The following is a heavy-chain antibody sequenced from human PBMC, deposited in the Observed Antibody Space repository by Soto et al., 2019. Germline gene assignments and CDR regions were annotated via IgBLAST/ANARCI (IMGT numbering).Heavy chain of an antibody. V-gene: IGHV3-23*01. J-gene: IGHJ3*01. CDR1: GFTFGNYV. Sequence: GGSLRLSCAASGFTFGNYVVNWVRQAPGKGLEWVSGISGSGRSAYYADSVKGRFTISRDNSNNTLFLQMHTLRAEDTALYYCAITRLYDASGYHRDGFDFWGQGTMVTVSS. CDR3: AITRLYDASGYHRDGFDF. CDR2: ISGSGRSA. D-gene: IGHD3-22*01.